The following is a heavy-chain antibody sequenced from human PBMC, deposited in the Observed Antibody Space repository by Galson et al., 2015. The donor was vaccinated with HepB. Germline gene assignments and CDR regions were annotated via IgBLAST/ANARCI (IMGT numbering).Heavy chain of an antibody. Sequence: SVKVSCKASGYTFTSYGISWVRQAPGQGLEWMGWISAYNSNTNYAQKLQGRVTMTTDTSTSTAYMELRSLRSDDTAVYYCAREGYCSSTSCQDYYYYYYMDVWGKGTTVTVSS. V-gene: IGHV1-18*01. CDR2: ISAYNSNT. D-gene: IGHD2-2*01. CDR3: AREGYCSSTSCQDYYYYYYMDV. J-gene: IGHJ6*03. CDR1: GYTFTSYG.